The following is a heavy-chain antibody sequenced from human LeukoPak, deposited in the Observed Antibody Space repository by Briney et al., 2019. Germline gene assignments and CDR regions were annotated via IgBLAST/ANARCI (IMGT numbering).Heavy chain of an antibody. CDR2: INHSGST. CDR3: ARLMTTVSNFDY. Sequence: PSETLSLTCTVSGGSISSGSYYWSWIRQPPGKGLEWIGEINHSGSTNYNPSLKSRVTISVDTSKNQFSLKLSSVTAADTAVYYCARLMTTVSNFDYWGQGTLVTVSS. CDR1: GGSISSGSYY. V-gene: IGHV4-39*07. J-gene: IGHJ4*02. D-gene: IGHD4-17*01.